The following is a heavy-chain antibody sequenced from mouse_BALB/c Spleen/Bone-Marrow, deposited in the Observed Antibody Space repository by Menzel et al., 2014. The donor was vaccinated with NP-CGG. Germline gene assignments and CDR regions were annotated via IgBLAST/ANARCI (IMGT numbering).Heavy chain of an antibody. Sequence: VQLQQSGAELAKPGASVKMSCKASGYTFTNYWMHWVKQRPGQGLEWIGYINPSTGYTEYNQKFKDKATLTADKSSSTAYMQLSSLTSEDSAVYYCARSRTGTYFDYWGQGTTLTVSS. V-gene: IGHV1-7*01. CDR3: ARSRTGTYFDY. D-gene: IGHD4-1*01. J-gene: IGHJ2*01. CDR2: INPSTGYT. CDR1: GYTFTNYW.